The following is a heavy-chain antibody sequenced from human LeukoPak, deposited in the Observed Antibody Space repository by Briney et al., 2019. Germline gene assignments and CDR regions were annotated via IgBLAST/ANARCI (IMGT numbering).Heavy chain of an antibody. J-gene: IGHJ4*02. Sequence: PGGSLRLSCAASGFTFSSYWMHWVRQAPGKGLVWVSRINSDGSSTSYADSVKGRFTISRDNAKNTLYLQMNSLRAEDTAVYYCARDLNSSWYSWPSDYWGQGTLVTVSS. D-gene: IGHD6-13*01. CDR1: GFTFSSYW. CDR3: ARDLNSSWYSWPSDY. V-gene: IGHV3-74*01. CDR2: INSDGSST.